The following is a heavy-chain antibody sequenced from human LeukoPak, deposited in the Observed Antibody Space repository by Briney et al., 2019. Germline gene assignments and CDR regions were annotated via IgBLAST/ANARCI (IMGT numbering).Heavy chain of an antibody. D-gene: IGHD2-15*01. V-gene: IGHV6-1*01. CDR3: ARESWDIEGYNWFDP. J-gene: IGHJ5*02. Sequence: SQTLSLTCALSGDIVSSNSAAWNWSRQSRTRGLEWLGRTYYRAKSYNDYAGSVKSRITINPDTSKNQFSLQLNSVTPEDTAVYYCARESWDIEGYNWFDPWGQGTLVTVSS. CDR1: GDIVSSNSAA. CDR2: TYYRAKSYN.